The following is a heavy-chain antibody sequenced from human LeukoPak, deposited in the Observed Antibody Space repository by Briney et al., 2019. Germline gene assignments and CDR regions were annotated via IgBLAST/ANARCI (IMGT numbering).Heavy chain of an antibody. D-gene: IGHD3-10*01. CDR1: GFPVSSNY. CDR3: ARDRHPYYYGSGTYWRGNWFDP. Sequence: GGSLRLSCAASGFPVSSNYMNWVRQAPGKGLEWVSVIYSGGSTDYADSVKGRFTISRDNSKNTVYLQMNSLRAEDTAVYYCARDRHPYYYGSGTYWRGNWFDPWGQGTLVTVSS. V-gene: IGHV3-53*01. CDR2: IYSGGST. J-gene: IGHJ5*02.